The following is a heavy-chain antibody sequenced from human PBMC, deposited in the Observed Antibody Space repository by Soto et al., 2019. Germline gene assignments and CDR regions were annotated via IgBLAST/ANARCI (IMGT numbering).Heavy chain of an antibody. CDR3: ARAYQLPGNYYYYYMDV. CDR2: IYYSGST. CDR1: GGSISSGGYY. Sequence: PSETLSLTCTVSGGSISSGGYYWSWIRQHPGKGLEGIGYIYYSGSTYYNPSLKSRVTISVDTSKNQFSLKLSSVTAADTAVYYCARAYQLPGNYYYYYMDVWGKGTTVTVSS. J-gene: IGHJ6*03. D-gene: IGHD2-2*01. V-gene: IGHV4-61*08.